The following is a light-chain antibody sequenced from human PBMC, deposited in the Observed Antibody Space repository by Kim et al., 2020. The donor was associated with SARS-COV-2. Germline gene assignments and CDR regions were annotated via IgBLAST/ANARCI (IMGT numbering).Light chain of an antibody. CDR2: AAS. Sequence: ASVGERVTITCRATQSVTTWLAWYQQKPGKDPKHRNYAASSLQSGVSPRCSGTGFGTDFTLTIDNVQPDDFATYYCQQAGSLPYTFGQGTKVDIK. V-gene: IGKV1-12*01. CDR1: QSVTTW. J-gene: IGKJ2*01. CDR3: QQAGSLPYT.